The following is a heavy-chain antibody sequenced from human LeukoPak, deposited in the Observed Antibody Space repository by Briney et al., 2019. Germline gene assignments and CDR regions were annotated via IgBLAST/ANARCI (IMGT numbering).Heavy chain of an antibody. D-gene: IGHD3-22*01. CDR2: ISAYNGNT. J-gene: IGHJ3*02. CDR3: ARDLTPPYYYDSSGPLEAFDI. CDR1: GYTFTSYG. V-gene: IGHV1-18*01. Sequence: GASVKVSCKASGYTFTSYGISWVRQAPGQGLEWMGWISAYNGNTNYAQKLQGRVTMTTDTSTSTAYMELRSLRSEDTAVYYCARDLTPPYYYDSSGPLEAFDIWGQGTMVTVSS.